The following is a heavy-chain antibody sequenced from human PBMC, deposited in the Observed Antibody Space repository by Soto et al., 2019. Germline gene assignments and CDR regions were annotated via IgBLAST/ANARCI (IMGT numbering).Heavy chain of an antibody. CDR2: ITYDGSNQ. CDR1: GFIFSSYT. J-gene: IGHJ4*02. V-gene: IGHV3-30-3*01. D-gene: IGHD1-26*01. CDR3: ARDPSGSYPEFDY. Sequence: GGSLRLSCAASGFIFSSYTMHWVRQAPGKGLEWVGVITYDGSNQYYADSVKGRFTISIDNSRNMLFLQMNSLRPDDTAVYYCARDPSGSYPEFDYWGQGTLVTVSS.